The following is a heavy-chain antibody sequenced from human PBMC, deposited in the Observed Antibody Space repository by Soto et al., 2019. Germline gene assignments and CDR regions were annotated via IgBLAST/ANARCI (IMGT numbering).Heavy chain of an antibody. V-gene: IGHV3-23*01. J-gene: IGHJ6*02. CDR2: ISGSGGST. CDR1: GFTFSSYA. Sequence: PGGSLRLSCAASGFTFSSYAMSWVRLAPGKGLEWVSAISGSGGSTNYANSVKGRFTISRDNSKNTLYVQMNSLRAEDTAIYYCAKDLCSGGKCWSYYYGRDGWGQGTTGTVSS. D-gene: IGHD2-15*01. CDR3: AKDLCSGGKCWSYYYGRDG.